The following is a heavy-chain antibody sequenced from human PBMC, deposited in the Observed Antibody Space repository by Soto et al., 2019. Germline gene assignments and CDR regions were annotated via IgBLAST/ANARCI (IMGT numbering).Heavy chain of an antibody. V-gene: IGHV5-10-1*01. CDR3: ARSDIAARDSDY. J-gene: IGHJ4*02. Sequence: GESLKISCKGSGYSFTSYWISWVRQMPGKGLEWMGRIDPSDSYTNYSPSFQGHVTISADKSISTAYLQWSSLKASDTAMYYCARSDIAARDSDYWGQGTLVTVSS. D-gene: IGHD6-6*01. CDR1: GYSFTSYW. CDR2: IDPSDSYT.